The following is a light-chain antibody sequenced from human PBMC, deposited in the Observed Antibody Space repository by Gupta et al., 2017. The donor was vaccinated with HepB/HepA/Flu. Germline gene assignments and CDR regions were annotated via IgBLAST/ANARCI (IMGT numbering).Light chain of an antibody. CDR2: TNT. CDR3: QSYDNSVSGSV. Sequence: QSVLTQPPSVSGAPGPRVITSCTGSSSNIGAGYDVHWYQQLPGTAPKLLIYTNTNRPSGVPDRFSGSKSGTSASLAITGLQAEDEADYYCQSYDNSVSGSVFGGGTKLTVL. CDR1: SSNIGAGYD. J-gene: IGLJ2*01. V-gene: IGLV1-40*01.